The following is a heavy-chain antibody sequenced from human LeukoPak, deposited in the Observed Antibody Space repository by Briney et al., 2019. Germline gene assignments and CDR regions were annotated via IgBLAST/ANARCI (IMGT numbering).Heavy chain of an antibody. J-gene: IGHJ4*02. CDR3: ARVISGDIRMDY. CDR1: GYTFTGYY. CDR2: INPNSGGT. D-gene: IGHD3-9*01. V-gene: IGHV1-2*02. Sequence: ASVKVSCKASGYTFTGYYMHWVRQAPGQGLEWMGWINPNSGGTNYAQKFQGRVTMTRDTSISTAYMELSRLRSDDTAVYYCARVISGDIRMDYWGQGTLVTVSS.